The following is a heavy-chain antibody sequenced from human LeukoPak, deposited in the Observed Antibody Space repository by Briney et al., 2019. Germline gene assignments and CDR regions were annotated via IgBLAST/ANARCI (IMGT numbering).Heavy chain of an antibody. CDR2: IYTSGTT. CDR3: ARDLTTITLVRGAVNWFDP. J-gene: IGHJ5*02. Sequence: SETLSLTCTVSGGSISSYYWSWIRQPAGKGLEWIGRIYTSGTTNYNPSLKSLVTMSVDTSKNQFSLKLSSVTAADTAVYYCARDLTTITLVRGAVNWFDPWGQGTLVTVSS. CDR1: GGSISSYY. D-gene: IGHD3-10*01. V-gene: IGHV4-4*07.